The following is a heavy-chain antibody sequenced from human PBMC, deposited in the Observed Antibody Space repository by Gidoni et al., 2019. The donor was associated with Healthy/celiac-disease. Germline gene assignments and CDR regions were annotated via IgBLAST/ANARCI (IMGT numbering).Heavy chain of an antibody. D-gene: IGHD5-18*01. V-gene: IGHV3-30*18. Sequence: QVQLVESGGGVVQPGRSLRLSCAASGFTFSSYGMHWVRQAPGKGLEWVAVISYDGSNKYYADSVKGRFTISRDNSKNTLYLQMNSLRAEDTAVYYCAKDGDTAMVDYWGQGTLVTVSS. CDR2: ISYDGSNK. CDR1: GFTFSSYG. J-gene: IGHJ4*02. CDR3: AKDGDTAMVDY.